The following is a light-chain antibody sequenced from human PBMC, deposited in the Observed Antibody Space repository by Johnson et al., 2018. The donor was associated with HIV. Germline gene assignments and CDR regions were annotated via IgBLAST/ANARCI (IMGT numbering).Light chain of an antibody. J-gene: IGLJ1*01. V-gene: IGLV1-51*01. Sequence: QSVLTQPPSVSAAPGQKVTISCSGSSSNIGNNYVSWYQQLPGTAPKLLIYDNNKRPSGIPDRFSASKSGTSAILYITGLQTGDEADYYCGTWDNSLGAHYVFGIGTKVTVL. CDR3: GTWDNSLGAHYV. CDR1: SSNIGNNY. CDR2: DNN.